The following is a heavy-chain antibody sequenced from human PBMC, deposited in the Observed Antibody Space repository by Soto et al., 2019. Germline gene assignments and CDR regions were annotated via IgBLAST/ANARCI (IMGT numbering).Heavy chain of an antibody. V-gene: IGHV3-23*01. CDR2: ISGSCGST. CDR1: RFTFSSYA. J-gene: IGHJ4*02. CDR3: AKEPLMVYAIPSPWFDY. D-gene: IGHD2-8*01. Sequence: GSLRLSCEASRFTFSSYAIIWVLQSPLNWLEWVSAISGSCGSTYYADSVKGRFTISRDNSKNTLYLQMNSLRAEDTAVYYCAKEPLMVYAIPSPWFDYWGQGTLVTVSS.